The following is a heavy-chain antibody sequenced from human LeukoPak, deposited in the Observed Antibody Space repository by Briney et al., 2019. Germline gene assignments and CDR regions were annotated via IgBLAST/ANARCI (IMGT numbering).Heavy chain of an antibody. CDR1: GFTFSSYS. D-gene: IGHD6-19*01. CDR3: ARDKAGTRLFDY. J-gene: IGHJ4*02. Sequence: GGSLRLSCAASGFTFSSYSMNWVRQAPGKGLEWVSSISSSSSYIYYADSVKGRFTISRDNAKNSLYLQMNSLRAEDTAVYYCARDKAGTRLFDYWGQGTLVTVSS. V-gene: IGHV3-21*01. CDR2: ISSSSSYI.